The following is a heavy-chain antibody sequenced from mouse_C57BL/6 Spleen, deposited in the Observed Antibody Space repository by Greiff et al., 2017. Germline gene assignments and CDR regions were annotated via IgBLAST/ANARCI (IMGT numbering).Heavy chain of an antibody. CDR1: GYTFTSYG. CDR2: IYPRSGNT. J-gene: IGHJ3*01. Sequence: QVQLQQSGAELARPGASVKLSCKASGYTFTSYGISWVKQRTGQGLEWIGEIYPRSGNTYYNEKFKSKATLTADKSSSTAYMELRSLTSEDSAVYFCARSGDYDGFAYWGQGTLVTVSA. V-gene: IGHV1-81*01. D-gene: IGHD2-4*01. CDR3: ARSGDYDGFAY.